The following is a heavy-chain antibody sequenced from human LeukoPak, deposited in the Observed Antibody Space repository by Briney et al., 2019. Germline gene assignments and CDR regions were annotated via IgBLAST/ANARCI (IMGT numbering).Heavy chain of an antibody. D-gene: IGHD1-26*01. CDR1: GYTFTGYY. CDR3: ARVLYSGSHCFDY. J-gene: IGHJ4*02. V-gene: IGHV1-2*02. Sequence: ASVKVSCKASGYTFTGYYMHWVRQAPGQGLEWMGWINPNSGGTNYAQKFQGRVTMTRDTSISTAYMELSRLRSDDTAVYYCARVLYSGSHCFDYWGQGTLVTVSS. CDR2: INPNSGGT.